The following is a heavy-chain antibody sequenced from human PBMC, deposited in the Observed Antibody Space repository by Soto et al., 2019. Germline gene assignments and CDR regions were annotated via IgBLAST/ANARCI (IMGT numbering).Heavy chain of an antibody. CDR3: ARGIRAVAGNYFDY. Sequence: GGSLRLSCAVSGFTVSSYAMHWVRQAPGKGLEWVAVISYDGSNKYYADYVKGRFTVSRDNSKNTLYVQMNSLRAEDTAVYYCARGIRAVAGNYFDYWGQ. V-gene: IGHV3-30-3*01. J-gene: IGHJ4*02. D-gene: IGHD6-19*01. CDR2: ISYDGSNK. CDR1: GFTVSSYA.